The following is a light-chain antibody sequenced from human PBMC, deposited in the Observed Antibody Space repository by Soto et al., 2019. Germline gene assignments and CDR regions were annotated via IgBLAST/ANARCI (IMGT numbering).Light chain of an antibody. J-gene: IGKJ2*01. Sequence: EIVLTQSPGTLSLSPGERATLSCRASQYLSSSYLVWYQQKPGQAPRLLIYAASSRATGIPDRFSGSGSATEYTLTISRLEPEDFAVDYCQQQGTFGQGTKLEIK. CDR2: AAS. V-gene: IGKV3-20*01. CDR3: QQQGT. CDR1: QYLSSSY.